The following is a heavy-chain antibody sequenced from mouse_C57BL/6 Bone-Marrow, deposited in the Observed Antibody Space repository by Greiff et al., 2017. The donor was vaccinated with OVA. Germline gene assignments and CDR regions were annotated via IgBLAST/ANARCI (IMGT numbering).Heavy chain of an antibody. Sequence: EVQRVESEGGLVQPGSSMKLSCTASGFTFSDYYMAWVRQVPEKGLEWVANINYDGSSTYYLDSLKSRFIISRDNAKNILYLQMSSLKSEDTATYYCARRSNYDAMDYWGQGTSVTVSS. CDR3: ARRSNYDAMDY. J-gene: IGHJ4*01. CDR1: GFTFSDYY. V-gene: IGHV5-16*02. CDR2: INYDGSST. D-gene: IGHD2-5*01.